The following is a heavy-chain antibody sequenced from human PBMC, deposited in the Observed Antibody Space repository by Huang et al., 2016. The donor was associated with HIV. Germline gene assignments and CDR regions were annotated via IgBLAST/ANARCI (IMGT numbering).Heavy chain of an antibody. CDR1: DFDFGSYW. CDR3: ARDPFIKAFDI. Sequence: EVQLVESGGGLVQPGGSLRLSCAASDFDFGSYWRMWLRQVPGKGVEWVASIREDSGQKDYLDSVKGRFIISRDNPKKSLYLQMNNLRAEDAAVYYCARDPFIKAFDIWGQGTLVTVSS. CDR2: IREDSGQK. V-gene: IGHV3-7*01. J-gene: IGHJ3*02.